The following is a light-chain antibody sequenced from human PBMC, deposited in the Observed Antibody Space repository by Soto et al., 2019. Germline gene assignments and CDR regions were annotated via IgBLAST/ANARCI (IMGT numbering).Light chain of an antibody. V-gene: IGKV3-15*01. CDR1: QSVSSN. J-gene: IGKJ3*01. Sequence: EIVMTQSPATLSVSPGERATLSCRASQSVSSNLAWYQQKPGQAPRLLIYDAATRATGIPARFSGSGSGTEFTLTISSLQSEYFAVYYCQQYNNWPFTFGPGTNVDIK. CDR2: DAA. CDR3: QQYNNWPFT.